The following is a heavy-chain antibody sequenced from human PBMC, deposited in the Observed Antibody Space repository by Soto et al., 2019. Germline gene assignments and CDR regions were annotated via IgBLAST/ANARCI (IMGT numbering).Heavy chain of an antibody. J-gene: IGHJ6*03. Sequence: ASVKVSCRASGYTFTNNGISWLRQTPGSRLEWMVWISAYNGNTNYAQQLQGRVTMTTDTSTSTAYMELRSLRSDDTAVYYCARDGCSSTSCRIIYYYYYMNVWGKGTTVSVSS. D-gene: IGHD2-2*01. V-gene: IGHV1-18*01. CDR3: ARDGCSSTSCRIIYYYYYMNV. CDR2: ISAYNGNT. CDR1: GYTFTNNG.